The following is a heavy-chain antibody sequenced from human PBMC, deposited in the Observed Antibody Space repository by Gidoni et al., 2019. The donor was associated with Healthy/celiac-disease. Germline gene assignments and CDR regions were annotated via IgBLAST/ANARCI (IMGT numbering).Heavy chain of an antibody. CDR3: ARGGSIAAPFDY. D-gene: IGHD6-6*01. CDR1: GFTFSSYA. Sequence: QVQLVESGGGVVQPGRSLRLSCAASGFTFSSYAMHGVRQAPGKGLEWVAVISYDGSKKYYADSVKGRFTISRDNSKNTLYLQMNSLRAEDTAVYYCARGGSIAAPFDYWGQGTLVTVSS. J-gene: IGHJ4*02. CDR2: ISYDGSKK. V-gene: IGHV3-30-3*01.